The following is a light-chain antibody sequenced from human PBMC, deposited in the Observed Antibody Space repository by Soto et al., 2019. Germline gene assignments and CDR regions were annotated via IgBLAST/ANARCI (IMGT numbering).Light chain of an antibody. J-gene: IGLJ1*01. Sequence: QSVLAQPASVSGSPGQSITISCSGSANDYVSWYQHHPGKAPRLLLYEVTHRPSGVSHRFSGSKSGNTASLAITGLQAEDEADYYCQSYDSSLINYVFGTGTKVTVL. V-gene: IGLV2-14*01. CDR1: ANDY. CDR3: QSYDSSLINYV. CDR2: EVT.